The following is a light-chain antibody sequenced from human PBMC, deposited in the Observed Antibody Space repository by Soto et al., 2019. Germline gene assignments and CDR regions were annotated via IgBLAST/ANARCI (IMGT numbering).Light chain of an antibody. V-gene: IGKV1-27*01. J-gene: IGKJ1*01. CDR1: QGISNY. CDR2: AAS. Sequence: DIPMTQSPSSLSASVGDRVTITCRASQGISNYLGWYQQKPEKDPKLLIYAASTLQSGVPSRFSGSGSGTDFTLTISSLQPEDVATYYCPKYNSAHWTFGQETKVDIK. CDR3: PKYNSAHWT.